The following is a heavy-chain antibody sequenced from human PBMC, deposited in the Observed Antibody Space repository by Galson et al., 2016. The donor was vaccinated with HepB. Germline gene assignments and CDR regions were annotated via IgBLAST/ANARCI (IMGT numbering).Heavy chain of an antibody. CDR1: KLPFSSFW. Sequence: SLRLSCAASKLPFSSFWMGWVRQAPGKGLEWVATVNQDGSDTYYVASVKGRFSISRDNAKNSLYLRMSSLTAEDTAVYYCASLFHRTAQYWGQGTLVLVSS. V-gene: IGHV3-7*01. D-gene: IGHD4-17*01. CDR2: VNQDGSDT. J-gene: IGHJ4*02. CDR3: ASLFHRTAQY.